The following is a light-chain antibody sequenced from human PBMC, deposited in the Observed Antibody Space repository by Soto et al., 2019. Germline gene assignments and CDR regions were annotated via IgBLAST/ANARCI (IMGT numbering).Light chain of an antibody. CDR1: QSVSGSC. V-gene: IGKV3-20*01. CDR3: QQYSRSPET. J-gene: IGKJ2*01. Sequence: EIVLTQSPGTLSLSAGERATLSCRASQSVSGSCLAWYQLKPGQAPRLLVYDASSRVAGIPNRFSGSGSGTDFTLTISRLEPEDFAVHYCQQYSRSPETFGQGTKLEI. CDR2: DAS.